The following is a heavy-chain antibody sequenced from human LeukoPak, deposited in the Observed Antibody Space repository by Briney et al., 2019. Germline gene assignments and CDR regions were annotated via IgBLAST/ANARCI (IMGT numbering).Heavy chain of an antibody. J-gene: IGHJ3*01. CDR3: AKDKANWNYVSDAFDF. CDR1: GIMFNRFG. D-gene: IGHD1-7*01. Sequence: PGGSLRLSCAVSGIMFNRFGMHWVRQAPGKGLEWVAFIRFDASNEYYADSVKSRFTVSRDNSRNTLYLQMNSLRTEDTAVYYCAKDKANWNYVSDAFDFWGQGTLVTVSS. V-gene: IGHV3-30*02. CDR2: IRFDASNE.